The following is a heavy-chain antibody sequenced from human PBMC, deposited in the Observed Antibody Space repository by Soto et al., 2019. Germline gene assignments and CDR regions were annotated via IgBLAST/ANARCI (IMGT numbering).Heavy chain of an antibody. CDR2: ISAYNGNT. CDR1: GYTFTSYG. Sequence: ASVKVSCKASGYTFTSYGISWVRQAPGQGLEWMGWISAYNGNTNYAQKLQGRVTMTTDTSASTAYMELRSLRSDDTAVYYCARDLLTGNPTPWDYWGQGTLVTVSS. J-gene: IGHJ4*02. CDR3: ARDLLTGNPTPWDY. V-gene: IGHV1-18*01. D-gene: IGHD3-10*01.